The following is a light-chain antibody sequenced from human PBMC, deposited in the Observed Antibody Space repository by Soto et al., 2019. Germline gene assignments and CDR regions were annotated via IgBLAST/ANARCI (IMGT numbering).Light chain of an antibody. CDR1: QSISTY. CDR2: DAS. CDR3: QQYDSSSPT. Sequence: DIQMTQSPSSLSASVGDTVSITCRASQSISTYLHWYQQKPGKAPKFLMYDASSLETGVPSRFSGSGSGTEFTLTIRSLQPDDSATYYCQQYDSSSPTFGQGTKLEIK. J-gene: IGKJ2*01. V-gene: IGKV1-5*01.